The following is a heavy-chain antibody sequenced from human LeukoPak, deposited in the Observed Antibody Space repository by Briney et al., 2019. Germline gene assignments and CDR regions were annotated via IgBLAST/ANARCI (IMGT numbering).Heavy chain of an antibody. V-gene: IGHV4-34*01. CDR3: ARGRPRFLEWISPPNWFDP. Sequence: SETLSLTCAVYGVFFSGYYWSWIRQPPGKGLEWIGEINHSGSTNYNPSLKSRVTISVDTSKNQFSLKLSSVTAADTAVYYCARGRPRFLEWISPPNWFDPWGQGTLVTVSS. CDR2: INHSGST. D-gene: IGHD3-3*01. J-gene: IGHJ5*02. CDR1: GVFFSGYY.